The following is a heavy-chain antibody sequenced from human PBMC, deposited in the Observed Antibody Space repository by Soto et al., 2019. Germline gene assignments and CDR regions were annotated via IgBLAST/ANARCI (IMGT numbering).Heavy chain of an antibody. CDR2: IIPIFGTA. V-gene: IGHV1-69*01. CDR3: ARDRLSIVVVPAAMNWFDP. D-gene: IGHD2-2*01. J-gene: IGHJ5*02. Sequence: SVKVCCKDSRGTVYSSVISGVRKDKSQGLEWMGGIIPIFGTANYAQKFQGRVTITADESTSTAYMELSSLRSEDTAVYYCARDRLSIVVVPAAMNWFDPWGQGTLVTVSS. CDR1: RGTVYSSV.